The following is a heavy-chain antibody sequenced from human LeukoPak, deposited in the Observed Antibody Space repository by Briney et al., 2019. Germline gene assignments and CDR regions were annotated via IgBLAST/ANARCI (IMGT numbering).Heavy chain of an antibody. J-gene: IGHJ5*02. CDR2: IYYSGST. CDR1: GGSISSYY. D-gene: IGHD3-3*01. V-gene: IGHV4-59*01. Sequence: PSETLSLTCTVSGGSISSYYWSWIRQPPGKGLEWIGYIYYSGSTNYNPSLKSRVTISVDTSKNQFSLKLSSVTAADTAVYYCARATGITIFGVVTWFDPWGQGTLVTVSS. CDR3: ARATGITIFGVVTWFDP.